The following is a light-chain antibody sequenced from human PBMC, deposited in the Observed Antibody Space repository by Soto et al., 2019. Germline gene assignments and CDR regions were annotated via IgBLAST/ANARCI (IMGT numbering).Light chain of an antibody. V-gene: IGKV3-11*01. Sequence: EIVLTQSPATLSLSPGERATLSCRASQSIASYLAWYQQKPGQAPRLLIYDGFNRATGIPARFRGSGSGTNFTLTISSLEPEDVAVYYCQQRSNWLWTFGQGTKLEIK. CDR3: QQRSNWLWT. J-gene: IGKJ2*02. CDR2: DGF. CDR1: QSIASY.